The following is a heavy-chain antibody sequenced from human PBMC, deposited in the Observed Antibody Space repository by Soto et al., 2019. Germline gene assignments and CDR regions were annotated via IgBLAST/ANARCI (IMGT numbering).Heavy chain of an antibody. Sequence: PSETLSLTCTLSGGSISSGDYYWSWIRQPPGKGLEWIGYIYYSGSTYYNPSLKSRVTISVDTSKNQFSLKLSSVTAADTAVYYCARLEQLWLRAYYCYGMDDWGQVTTVTVS. CDR1: GGSISSGDYY. V-gene: IGHV4-30-4*01. CDR2: IYYSGST. J-gene: IGHJ6*02. D-gene: IGHD5-18*01. CDR3: ARLEQLWLRAYYCYGMDD.